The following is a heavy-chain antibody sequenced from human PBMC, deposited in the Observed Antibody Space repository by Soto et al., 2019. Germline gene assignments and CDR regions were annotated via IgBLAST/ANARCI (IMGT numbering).Heavy chain of an antibody. CDR1: GFTFSTYA. D-gene: IGHD3-10*01. CDR2: MSGSGGST. V-gene: IGHV3-23*01. Sequence: EVQLLESGGGLVQPGGSLRLSCAASGFTFSTYAMSWVRQAPGKGLEWVSGMSGSGGSTYYADSVKGRFTISRDNSKNALYLQKNSLRAEDTAVYHCMNLYSYGSGSYYKWGQGTLVTVSS. J-gene: IGHJ4*02. CDR3: MNLYSYGSGSYYK.